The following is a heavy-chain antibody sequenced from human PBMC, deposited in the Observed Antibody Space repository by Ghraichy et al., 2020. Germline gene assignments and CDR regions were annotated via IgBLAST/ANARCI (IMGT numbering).Heavy chain of an antibody. D-gene: IGHD4-23*01. J-gene: IGHJ3*02. V-gene: IGHV3-30*03. CDR2: ISYDGINK. CDR1: GFTFSSYG. Sequence: GGSLRLSCAASGFTFSSYGMHWVRQAPGKGLEWVAVISYDGINKYYADSVKGRSTLSRDNSKNTQYLQINSLRAEDTAVYYWAILGASYGGNSKVDAFDIWGQGTMVTVSS. CDR3: AILGASYGGNSKVDAFDI.